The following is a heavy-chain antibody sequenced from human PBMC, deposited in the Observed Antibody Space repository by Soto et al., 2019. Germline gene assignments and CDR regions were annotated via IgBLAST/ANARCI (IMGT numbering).Heavy chain of an antibody. J-gene: IGHJ4*02. D-gene: IGHD3-22*01. Sequence: GESLKISGKGSGYSFTNYCIAWVLQMPGKGLEWMGIIYPGDSDTRYSLSFQGQVTISADKSFNTAFLQWSSLKASDTAMYYCARMESSAVGIDHWGQGTLVTVSS. CDR1: GYSFTNYC. CDR3: ARMESSAVGIDH. V-gene: IGHV5-51*01. CDR2: IYPGDSDT.